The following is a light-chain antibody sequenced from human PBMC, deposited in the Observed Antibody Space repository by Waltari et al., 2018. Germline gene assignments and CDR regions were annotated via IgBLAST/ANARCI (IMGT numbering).Light chain of an antibody. CDR1: QRLRKSEGATH. Sequence: IVMTQTPLSLSVTPGQSAPISCTSSQRLRKSEGATHLFWYLQKPGQTPQLLIYRVSNRFSGVTDRFSGSGSGTDFTLRISRMEAEDVGVYYCVQSLELPYTFGQGTKLEI. J-gene: IGKJ2*01. V-gene: IGKV2D-29*01. CDR3: VQSLELPYT. CDR2: RVS.